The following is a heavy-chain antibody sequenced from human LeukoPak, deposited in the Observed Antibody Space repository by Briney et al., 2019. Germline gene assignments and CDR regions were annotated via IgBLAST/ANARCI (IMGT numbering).Heavy chain of an antibody. D-gene: IGHD6-19*01. V-gene: IGHV4-28*02. J-gene: IGHJ4*02. CDR1: GFTVSNNY. Sequence: LRLSCAASGFTVSNNYMSWVRQAPGKGLEWIGYIYYSGSIYYNPSLKSRVTMSVDTSKNQFSLKLSSVTAVDTAVYYCARVSVEQWLVIDYWGQGTLVTVSS. CDR2: IYYSGSI. CDR3: ARVSVEQWLVIDY.